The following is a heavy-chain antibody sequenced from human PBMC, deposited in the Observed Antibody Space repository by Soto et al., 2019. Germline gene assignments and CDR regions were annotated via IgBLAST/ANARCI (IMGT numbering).Heavy chain of an antibody. CDR2: ISGRGGST. CDR3: AKNDLEWPLRYYFDY. D-gene: IGHD3-3*01. V-gene: IGHV3-23*01. Sequence: GSLRLSCAASGFAFSTYAMSWVRQAPGKGLEWVSVISGRGGSTYYAGSVKGRFTISRDNSKNTLYLQMNSLRAEDTAVYYCAKNDLEWPLRYYFDYWGQGTLVTVSS. CDR1: GFAFSTYA. J-gene: IGHJ4*02.